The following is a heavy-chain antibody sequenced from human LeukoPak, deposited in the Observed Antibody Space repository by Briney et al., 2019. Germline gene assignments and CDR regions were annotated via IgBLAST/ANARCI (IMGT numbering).Heavy chain of an antibody. CDR3: AREASGYYHVFDS. CDR1: RFSLSTYI. Sequence: PGGSLRLSCEASRFSLSTYIISWIRQAPGKGLEWVSYITNSGRSTKYADAVKGRFTISRDNTKQSVYLEMTDLRAEDTAVYYCAREASGYYHVFDSWGQGTLVTVSS. D-gene: IGHD3-3*01. J-gene: IGHJ4*02. V-gene: IGHV3-11*04. CDR2: ITNSGRST.